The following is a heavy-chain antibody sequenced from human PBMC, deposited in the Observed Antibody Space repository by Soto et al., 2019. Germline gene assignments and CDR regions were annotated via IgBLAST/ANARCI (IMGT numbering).Heavy chain of an antibody. CDR1: GDSISDYY. CDR3: ARVFGAPDY. V-gene: IGHV4-59*01. D-gene: IGHD3-16*01. CDR2: IYYSGSS. Sequence: SETPSLTCTVSGDSISDYYWSWTRQPPGKGLEWIGYIYYSGSSNSNPSLKSRATISVDTSKNQFCLRLTSVTAADTAMYYCARVFGAPDYWGQGTLVTVSS. J-gene: IGHJ4*02.